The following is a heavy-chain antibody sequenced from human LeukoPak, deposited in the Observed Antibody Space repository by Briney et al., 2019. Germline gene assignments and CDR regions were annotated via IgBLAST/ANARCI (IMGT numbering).Heavy chain of an antibody. CDR3: ATPVQRQARGVSKEYFDY. CDR1: GYTFTSYG. Sequence: ASVKVSCKASGYTFTSYGISWVRQAPGQGLEWMGRIIPILGIANYAQKFQGRVTITADKSTSTAYMELSSLRSEDTAVYYCATPVQRQARGVSKEYFDYWGQGTLVTVSS. J-gene: IGHJ4*02. V-gene: IGHV1-69*04. CDR2: IIPILGIA. D-gene: IGHD4-11*01.